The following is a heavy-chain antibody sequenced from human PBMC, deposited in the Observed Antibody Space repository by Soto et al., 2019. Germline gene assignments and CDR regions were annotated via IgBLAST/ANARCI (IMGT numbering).Heavy chain of an antibody. CDR3: AILPPPTVVTLRAFDY. D-gene: IGHD4-17*01. CDR2: IIPIFGTA. V-gene: IGHV1-69*05. CDR1: GGTFSSYA. J-gene: IGHJ4*02. Sequence: QVQLVQSGAEVKKPGSSVKVSCKASGGTFSSYAISWVRQAPGQGLEWMGGIIPIFGTANYAQKFQGRVTITXXEXTXXAYLELSSLRSEDTAVYYCAILPPPTVVTLRAFDYWGQGTLVTVSS.